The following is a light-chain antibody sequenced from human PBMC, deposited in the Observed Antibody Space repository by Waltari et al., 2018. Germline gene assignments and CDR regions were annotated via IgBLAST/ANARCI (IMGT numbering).Light chain of an antibody. CDR3: QQYANLPLT. Sequence: DPQMTQSPSSLSASVGDRVTITCQASKDIRENLNWFQQKPGKAPQVLIFEASRSQAVVASRFRGSGSGTDFAFTISSLQPEDIGTYYCQQYANLPLTFGGGTRVEL. V-gene: IGKV1-33*01. CDR1: KDIREN. CDR2: EAS. J-gene: IGKJ4*01.